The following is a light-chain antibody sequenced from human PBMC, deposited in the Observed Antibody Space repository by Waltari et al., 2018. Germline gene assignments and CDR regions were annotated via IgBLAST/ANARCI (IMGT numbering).Light chain of an antibody. J-gene: IGKJ1*01. V-gene: IGKV2-30*02. CDR1: QGLIHSDGNTY. CDR2: KVF. CDR3: MQSTQWPRT. Sequence: DVVMTQSPLSLTVTLGQPAPISCRSSQGLIHSDGNTYLNWYQQRPGQSPRRLMYKVFNRESGVPDRFSGSGSGTDFTLIISRVEAEDGGFYYCMQSTQWPRTFGQGTKVHIK.